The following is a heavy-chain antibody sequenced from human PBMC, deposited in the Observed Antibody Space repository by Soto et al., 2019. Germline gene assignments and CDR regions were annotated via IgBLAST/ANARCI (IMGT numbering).Heavy chain of an antibody. J-gene: IGHJ6*02. CDR3: ARDVRQGYYYYGMDV. CDR2: IYYSGST. Sequence: QVQLQESGPGLVKPSQTLSLTCTVSGGSFSSGGYYWSWIRQHPGKGLEWIGYIYYSGSTYYNPSLKSRVIISVDTSKNQFSLKLSSVTAADTAVYYCARDVRQGYYYYGMDVWGQGTTVTVSS. CDR1: GGSFSSGGYY. D-gene: IGHD3-10*02. V-gene: IGHV4-31*03.